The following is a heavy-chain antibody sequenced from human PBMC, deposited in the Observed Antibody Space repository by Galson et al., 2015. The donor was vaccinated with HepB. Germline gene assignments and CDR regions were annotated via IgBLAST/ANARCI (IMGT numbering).Heavy chain of an antibody. J-gene: IGHJ4*02. CDR1: GFSFTRYN. D-gene: IGHD2-15*01. Sequence: SLRLSCAASGFSFTRYNMTWVRQAPGKGLDWVSSITSSGDNSYYSDSLKGRFTVSRDDSKNTLLLQLNSLRAEDTAMYFCAKDGIMVANNPYHFHYWGQGTLVTVSS. V-gene: IGHV3-23*01. CDR3: AKDGIMVANNPYHFHY. CDR2: ITSSGDNS.